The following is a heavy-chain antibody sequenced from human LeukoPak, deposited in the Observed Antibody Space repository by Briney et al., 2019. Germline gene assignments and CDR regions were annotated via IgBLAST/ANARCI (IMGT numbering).Heavy chain of an antibody. V-gene: IGHV4-59*01. CDR2: IYYSGST. CDR3: ARDQDGSGTNDY. CDR1: GGSISSYY. J-gene: IGHJ4*02. Sequence: SETLSLTCTVSGGSISSYYWSWIRQPPGKGLEWIGYIYYSGSTNYNPSLKSRVTISVGTSKNQFSLKLSSVTAADTAVYYCARDQDGSGTNDYWGQGTLVTVSS. D-gene: IGHD3-10*01.